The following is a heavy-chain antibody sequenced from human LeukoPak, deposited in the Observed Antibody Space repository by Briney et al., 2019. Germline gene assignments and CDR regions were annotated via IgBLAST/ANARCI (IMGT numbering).Heavy chain of an antibody. V-gene: IGHV3-33*01. CDR3: ARDGHGVPLDY. D-gene: IGHD4-17*01. CDR2: IWYDGSNK. Sequence: GGSLRLSCAASGFTFSSYGMHWVRQAPGKGLEWVAVIWYDGSNKYYADSVKGRFTISRDNSKNTLYLQMNSLRAEDTAVYYCARDGHGVPLDYWGQGTLVTVSS. CDR1: GFTFSSYG. J-gene: IGHJ4*02.